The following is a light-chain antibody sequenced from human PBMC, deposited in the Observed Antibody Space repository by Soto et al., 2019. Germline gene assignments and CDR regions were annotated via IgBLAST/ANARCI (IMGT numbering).Light chain of an antibody. Sequence: QSVLTQPPSVSAAPGQKVTISCSGSSSNIGNNYVSWYQHLPGTAPKLLIYDNNERPSGIPDRFSGSKSGTSATLGITGLQTGDEADYYCGTWDTSLSALVFGGGTKL. CDR3: GTWDTSLSALV. CDR1: SSNIGNNY. V-gene: IGLV1-51*01. J-gene: IGLJ2*01. CDR2: DNN.